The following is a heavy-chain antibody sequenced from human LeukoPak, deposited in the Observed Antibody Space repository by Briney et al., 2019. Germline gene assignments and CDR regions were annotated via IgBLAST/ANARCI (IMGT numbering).Heavy chain of an antibody. CDR2: IYHSGST. CDR3: AGDYDGMDV. V-gene: IGHV4-30-2*01. Sequence: SQTLSLTCTVSGGSISSGGYYWSWIRQPPGKGLEWIGYIYHSGSTYYNPSPKSRVTISVDRSKNQFSLKLSSVTAADTAVYYCAGDYDGMDVWGQGTTVTVSS. D-gene: IGHD3-16*01. J-gene: IGHJ6*02. CDR1: GGSISSGGYY.